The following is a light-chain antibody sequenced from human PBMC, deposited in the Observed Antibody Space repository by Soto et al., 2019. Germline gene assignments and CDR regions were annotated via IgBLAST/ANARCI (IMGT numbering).Light chain of an antibody. CDR1: SSDVGGYNY. CDR3: SSYTISSTVV. J-gene: IGLJ2*01. CDR2: DVS. Sequence: QSALTQPASVSGSPGQSITISCTGTSSDVGGYNYVSWYQQHPGKAPKLMMYDVSNRPSGVSNRFSGSKSGNTSSLTISGLQAEYEADYYCSSYTISSTVVFGGGTKLTVL. V-gene: IGLV2-14*01.